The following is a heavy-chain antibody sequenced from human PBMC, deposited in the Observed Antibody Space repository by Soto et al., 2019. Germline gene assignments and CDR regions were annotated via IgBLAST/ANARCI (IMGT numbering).Heavy chain of an antibody. CDR2: IYKSTTT. CDR1: GDSISTVDYF. D-gene: IGHD2-15*01. CDR3: ARGQYCLTGRCFPNWFDS. Sequence: SETLSLTCSVSGDSISTVDYFWAWIRQPPGQALEYIGYIYKSTTTYYNPSFESRVAISLDTSKSQFSLTVTSVTAADTAVYFCARGQYCLTGRCFPNWFDSWGQGTLDTVSS. V-gene: IGHV4-30-4*01. J-gene: IGHJ5*01.